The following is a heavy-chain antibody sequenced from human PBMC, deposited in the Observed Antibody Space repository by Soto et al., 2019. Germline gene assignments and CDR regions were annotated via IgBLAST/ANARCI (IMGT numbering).Heavy chain of an antibody. CDR1: GYTFTSYH. CDR2: MNPNSGNT. D-gene: IGHD3-22*01. CDR3: ARGRRDITMIVVPRSYYYGIDV. V-gene: IGHV1-8*01. J-gene: IGHJ6*02. Sequence: ASVQVSCKASGYTFTSYHIHWVRQATGQGREGMGWMNPNSGNTGYAQKFQGRVTMTRNTSISTACKEMSSLKSEDTGVYYCARGRRDITMIVVPRSYYYGIDVWGQGTTVTVSS.